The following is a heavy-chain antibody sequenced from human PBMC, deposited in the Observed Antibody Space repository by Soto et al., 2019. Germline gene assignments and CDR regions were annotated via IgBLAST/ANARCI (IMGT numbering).Heavy chain of an antibody. CDR3: ARASKSVVPAAILWWFDP. V-gene: IGHV4-30-4*01. J-gene: IGHJ5*02. CDR1: GGSISSGDYY. D-gene: IGHD2-2*02. CDR2: IYYSGST. Sequence: PSETLSLTCTVSGGSISSGDYYWSWIRQPPGKGLEWIGYIYYSGSTYYNPSLKSRVTISVDTSKNQFSLKLSSVTAADTAVYYCARASKSVVPAAILWWFDPWGQGTLVTVSS.